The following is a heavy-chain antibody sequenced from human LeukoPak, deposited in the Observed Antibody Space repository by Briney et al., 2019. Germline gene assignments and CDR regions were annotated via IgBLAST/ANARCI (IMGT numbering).Heavy chain of an antibody. CDR2: IYASGTT. CDR3: ARGYCNATTCYTGDF. D-gene: IGHD2-2*02. CDR1: GSSISSYY. Sequence: PSETLSLTCTVSGSSISSYYWSWIRQPPGKGLEWIGRIYASGTTNYNPSLKSRVTMSVDTSKNQFSLKMSSVTAADTAVYYCARGYCNATTCYTGDFWGQGTLVTVSS. V-gene: IGHV4-4*07. J-gene: IGHJ4*02.